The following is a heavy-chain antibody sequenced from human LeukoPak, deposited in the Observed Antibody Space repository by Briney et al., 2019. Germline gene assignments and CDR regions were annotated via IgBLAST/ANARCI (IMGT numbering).Heavy chain of an antibody. CDR3: ARGGSGWSSSSVGAFDI. CDR2: IYYSGST. Sequence: SETLSLTCTVSGGSISSYYWSWIRQPPGKGLEWIGYIYYSGSTYYNPSLKSRVTISVDTSKNQFSLKLSSVTAADTAVYYCARGGSGWSSSSVGAFDIWGQGTMVTVSS. J-gene: IGHJ3*02. CDR1: GGSISSYY. V-gene: IGHV4-59*12. D-gene: IGHD6-6*01.